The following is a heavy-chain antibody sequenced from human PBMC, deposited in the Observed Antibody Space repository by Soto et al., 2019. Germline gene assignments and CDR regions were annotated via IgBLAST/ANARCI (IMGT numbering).Heavy chain of an antibody. Sequence: EVQLVESGGGLVQPGGSLRLSCAASGFTFSSYWMHWVRQAPGKGLVWVSRINSDGSSTSYADSVKGRFTISRDNAKNTLYLQMNSLRAEDTAVYYCARVLPEDYGRVNYYYYYMDVWGKGTTVTVSS. J-gene: IGHJ6*03. CDR1: GFTFSSYW. V-gene: IGHV3-74*01. D-gene: IGHD4-17*01. CDR2: INSDGSST. CDR3: ARVLPEDYGRVNYYYYYMDV.